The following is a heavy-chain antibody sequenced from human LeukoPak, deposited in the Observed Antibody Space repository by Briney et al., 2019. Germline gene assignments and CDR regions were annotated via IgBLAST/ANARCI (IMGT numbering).Heavy chain of an antibody. D-gene: IGHD6-13*01. CDR3: ARGDSSSWSPDF. V-gene: IGHV3-23*01. CDR1: GFTFSNYA. CDR2: ISGSGVTP. J-gene: IGHJ4*02. Sequence: GGSLRLSCAASGFTFSNYAMSWVRQAPGKGLEWVSAISGSGVTPYYADSVKGRFTLSRDNSKNTLYLQMNSLRAEDTAVYHCARGDSSSWSPDFWGQGTLVTVSS.